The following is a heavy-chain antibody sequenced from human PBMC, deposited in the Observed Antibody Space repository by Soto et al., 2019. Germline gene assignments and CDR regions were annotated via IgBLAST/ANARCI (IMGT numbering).Heavy chain of an antibody. CDR3: ATETSYGGYAY. V-gene: IGHV3-48*01. CDR2: ISSSSSTI. CDR1: GFTFSSYS. D-gene: IGHD5-12*01. Sequence: EVQLVESGGGLVQPGGSLRLSCAASGFTFSSYSINWVRQAPGKGLEWVSYISSSSSTIYYADSVRGRFTISRDNAKNSLYLQMNSLRAEDTAVYYCATETSYGGYAYWGRGTLVIVSS. J-gene: IGHJ4*02.